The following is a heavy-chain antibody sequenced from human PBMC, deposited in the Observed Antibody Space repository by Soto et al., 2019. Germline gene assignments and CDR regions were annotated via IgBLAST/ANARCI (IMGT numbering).Heavy chain of an antibody. V-gene: IGHV1-69*04. J-gene: IGHJ4*02. D-gene: IGHD6-13*01. CDR2: IIPILGIA. CDR1: GYTFTSYG. Sequence: SVKVSCKASGYTFTSYGISWVRQAPGQGLEWMGRIIPILGIANYAQKFQGRVTITADKFTSTAYMELSSLRSEDTAVYYCARGGYSSSWTRAEYFDYWGQGTLVTVSS. CDR3: ARGGYSSSWTRAEYFDY.